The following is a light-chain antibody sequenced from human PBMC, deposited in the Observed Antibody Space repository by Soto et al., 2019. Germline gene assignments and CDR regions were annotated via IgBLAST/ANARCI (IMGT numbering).Light chain of an antibody. J-gene: IGLJ2*01. Sequence: QSVLTQPPSASGSPGQSVTISCTGTSSDVGGYNYVSWYQQHPGKAPKLMISDVSKRPSGVPDRFSGSKSGNTASLTVSGLQSEDEADYYCSSYAGRNPVIFGGGTKVTVL. CDR1: SSDVGGYNY. V-gene: IGLV2-8*01. CDR3: SSYAGRNPVI. CDR2: DVS.